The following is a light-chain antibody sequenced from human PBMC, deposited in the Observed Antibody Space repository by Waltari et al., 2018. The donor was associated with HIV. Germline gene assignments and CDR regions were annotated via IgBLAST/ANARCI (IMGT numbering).Light chain of an antibody. CDR3: SSYSSTNTSM. Sequence: QSALTQPASVSGSPGQSITISCAGTTNDIGVYNYVSWYQEHQNKAPHLIIYEVNNRPSGVVDRFSGSKSGNTASLSITGRQAEYESAYYCSSYSSTNTSMFGGGTKLTVL. CDR2: EVN. CDR1: TNDIGVYNY. V-gene: IGLV2-14*01. J-gene: IGLJ3*02.